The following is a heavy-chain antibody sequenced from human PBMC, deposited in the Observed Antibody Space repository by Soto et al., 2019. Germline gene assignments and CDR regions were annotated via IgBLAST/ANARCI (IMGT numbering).Heavy chain of an antibody. V-gene: IGHV4-31*03. CDR3: ARDKGAQFDWYFDL. Sequence: QVQLQESGPGLVQPSQTLSLTCSVSSDSISGGSYSWNWIRQFPGKGLEWIGYTSYSGTTNYNPSLNSRATISVDTSKNAFSLRLTSVTAADTAVYYCARDKGAQFDWYFDLWGRGTLVTVS. CDR2: TSYSGTT. CDR1: SDSISGGSYS. D-gene: IGHD3-10*01. J-gene: IGHJ2*01.